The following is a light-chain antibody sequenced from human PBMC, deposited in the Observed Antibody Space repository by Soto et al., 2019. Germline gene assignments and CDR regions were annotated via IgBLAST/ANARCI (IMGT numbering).Light chain of an antibody. CDR1: SSNIGAGYD. CDR3: QSYDSSLSGYV. Sequence: QSVLTQPPSVSGAPGQRVTISCTGSSSNIGAGYDVHWYQQLPGTAPKVLIYGNSNRPSGVPDRFSGSKSGTSASLAITGXXXXXEADYYCQSYDSSLSGYVFGTGTKLTVL. V-gene: IGLV1-40*01. J-gene: IGLJ1*01. CDR2: GNS.